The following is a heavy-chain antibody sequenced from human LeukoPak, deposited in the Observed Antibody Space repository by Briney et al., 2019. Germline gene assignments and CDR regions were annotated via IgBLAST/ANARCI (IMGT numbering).Heavy chain of an antibody. CDR1: GGSISSYY. D-gene: IGHD3-9*01. Sequence: PSETLSLTCTVSGGSISSYYWSWIRQPPGKGLEWIGYIYYSGSTNYNPSLKSRVTISVDTSKNQFSLKLSSVTAADTAVYYCARLGRDYDILTGYYDPPLWGQGTLVTVPS. CDR3: ARLGRDYDILTGYYDPPL. J-gene: IGHJ4*02. V-gene: IGHV4-59*08. CDR2: IYYSGST.